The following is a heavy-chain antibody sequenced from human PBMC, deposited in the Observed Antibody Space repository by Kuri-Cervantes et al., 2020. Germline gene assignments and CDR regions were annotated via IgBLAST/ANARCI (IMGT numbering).Heavy chain of an antibody. CDR2: ISGYNDKS. CDR1: GYTFTSYG. J-gene: IGHJ4*02. D-gene: IGHD3-16*02. CDR3: ARFGHTFGGVIVMAFDY. V-gene: IGHV1-18*01. Sequence: ASVKVSCKASGYTFTSYGISWVRQAPGQGLEWMGWISGYNDKSNYAQNLRGRVTMTTDTTTSTAYMELRSLTSDDTAVYYCARFGHTFGGVIVMAFDYWGQGTLVTVSS.